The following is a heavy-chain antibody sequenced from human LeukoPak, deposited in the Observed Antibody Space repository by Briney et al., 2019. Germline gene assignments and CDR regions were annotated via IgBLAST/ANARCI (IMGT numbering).Heavy chain of an antibody. Sequence: PGRSLRLSCAASGFTFSSYGMHWVRQAPGKGLEWVAVIWYDGSNKYYADSVKGRFTISRDNSKNTLYLHMNSLRAEDTAVYYCARGGEEQQLLYYYYYMDVWGKGTTVTVSS. CDR2: IWYDGSNK. CDR3: ARGGEEQQLLYYYYYMDV. D-gene: IGHD6-13*01. CDR1: GFTFSSYG. J-gene: IGHJ6*03. V-gene: IGHV3-33*01.